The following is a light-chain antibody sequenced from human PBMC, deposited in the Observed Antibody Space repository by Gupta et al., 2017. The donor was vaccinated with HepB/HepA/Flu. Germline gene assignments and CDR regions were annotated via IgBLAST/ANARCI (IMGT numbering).Light chain of an antibody. CDR3: QSSDSSLSGVV. CDR2: GNS. J-gene: IGLJ2*01. CDR1: SSNIGAGYD. Sequence: QSVLTQPPSVSGAPGQRVTISCTGSSSNIGAGYDVHWYQQLPGTAPKLPIYGNSNRPSGVPDRVSCCTSGTYASPHITGLQAEDEADDYCQSSDSSLSGVVFGGGTKLTVL. V-gene: IGLV1-40*01.